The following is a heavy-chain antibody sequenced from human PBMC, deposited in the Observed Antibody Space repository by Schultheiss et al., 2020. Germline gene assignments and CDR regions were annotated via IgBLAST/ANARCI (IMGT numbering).Heavy chain of an antibody. CDR1: GFTFSGYA. V-gene: IGHV3-23*01. CDR2: ISYGGDAT. J-gene: IGHJ2*01. CDR3: AKGADYWDFDV. Sequence: GGSLRLSCAASGFTFSGYAMSWVRQAPGEGLEWVSTISYGGDATHYADSVKARFTISRDNSKSTLYLQMDTLRPEDTAVYYCAKGADYWDFDVWGRGTLVTV.